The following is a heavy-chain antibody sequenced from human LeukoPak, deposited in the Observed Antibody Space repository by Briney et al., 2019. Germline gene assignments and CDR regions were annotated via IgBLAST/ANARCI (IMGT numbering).Heavy chain of an antibody. D-gene: IGHD1-14*01. CDR2: ISGSSTTK. CDR1: GFTFSSYA. Sequence: GRSLRLSCAASGFTFSSYAMHWVRQAPGKGLEWVSFISGSSTTKYYVDSVKGRFTISRDNAKNSLYLQMNSLRAEDTAVYYCARVRVGYYFDYWGQGTLVTVSS. V-gene: IGHV3-48*01. J-gene: IGHJ4*02. CDR3: ARVRVGYYFDY.